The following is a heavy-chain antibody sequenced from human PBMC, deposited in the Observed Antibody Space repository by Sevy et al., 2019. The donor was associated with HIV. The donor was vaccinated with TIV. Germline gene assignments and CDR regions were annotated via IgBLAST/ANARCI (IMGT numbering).Heavy chain of an antibody. CDR1: GGSISSSSYY. V-gene: IGHV4-39*01. CDR3: ARVVRQYYFDY. D-gene: IGHD3-10*01. CDR2: IYYSGST. Sequence: SETLSLTCTVSGGSISSSSYYWGWIRQPPGKGLEWIGSIYYSGSTYYNPSLKSRVTISVDTSKNQFSLKLSSVTAADMAVYYCARVVRQYYFDYWGQGTLVTVSS. J-gene: IGHJ4*02.